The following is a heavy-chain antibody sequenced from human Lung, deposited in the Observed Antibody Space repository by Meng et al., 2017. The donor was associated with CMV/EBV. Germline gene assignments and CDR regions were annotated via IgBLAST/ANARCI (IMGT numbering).Heavy chain of an antibody. D-gene: IGHD1-26*01. CDR3: AKILVGASPDDAFDI. CDR1: RFTFRRYD. V-gene: IGHV3-30*02. Sequence: LKISCAASRFTFRRYDLHWVRQAPGKGLGGVAIILYDGSIKYYADSGKGRFTISRDNSKNTVYLQMNSLRIEDTAMYYCAKILVGASPDDAFDIWGQGXMVTVSS. CDR2: ILYDGSIK. J-gene: IGHJ3*02.